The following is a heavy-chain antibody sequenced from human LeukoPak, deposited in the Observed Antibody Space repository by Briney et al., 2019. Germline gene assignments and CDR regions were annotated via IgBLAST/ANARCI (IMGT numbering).Heavy chain of an antibody. CDR1: GGSISSGGYY. CDR2: IYYSGST. CDR3: ARVRSPNSSRYYSDY. D-gene: IGHD6-13*01. Sequence: SETLSLTCTVSGGSISSGGYYWSWIRQHPGKGLEWIGSIYYSGSTYYNPSLKSRVTISVDTSKNQFSLKLSSVTAADTAVYYCARVRSPNSSRYYSDYWGQGTLVTVSS. J-gene: IGHJ4*02. V-gene: IGHV4-31*03.